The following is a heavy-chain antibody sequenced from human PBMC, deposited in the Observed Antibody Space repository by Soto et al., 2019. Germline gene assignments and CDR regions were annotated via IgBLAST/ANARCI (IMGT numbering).Heavy chain of an antibody. CDR3: ARGHPGGVQLWVRLFDY. D-gene: IGHD5-18*01. J-gene: IGHJ4*02. V-gene: IGHV1-69*13. CDR2: IIPIFGTA. CDR1: GGTFSSYA. Sequence: VASVKVSCKASGGTFSSYAISWVRQAPGQGLEWMGGIIPIFGTANYAQKFQGRVTITADESTSTAYMELSSLRSEDTAVYYCARGHPGGVQLWVRLFDYWGQGTLVTVSS.